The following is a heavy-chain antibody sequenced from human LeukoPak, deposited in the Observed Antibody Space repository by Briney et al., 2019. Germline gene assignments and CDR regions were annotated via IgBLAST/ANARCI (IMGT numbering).Heavy chain of an antibody. J-gene: IGHJ5*02. Sequence: SVKVSCKASGGTFSSYAISWVRQAPGQGLEWMGGIIPIFGTANYAQKFQGRVTITTDESTSTAYMELSSLRSEDTAVYYCAIARGGFLPFDPWGQGTLVTVSS. CDR1: GGTFSSYA. CDR2: IIPIFGTA. D-gene: IGHD3-16*01. V-gene: IGHV1-69*05. CDR3: AIARGGFLPFDP.